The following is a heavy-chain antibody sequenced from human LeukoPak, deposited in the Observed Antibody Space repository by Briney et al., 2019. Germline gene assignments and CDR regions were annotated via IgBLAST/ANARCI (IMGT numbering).Heavy chain of an antibody. V-gene: IGHV3-7*01. CDR2: IKQDGSEK. Sequence: GGSLRLSCAASGFTFSSYWMSWVRQAPGKGLEWVANIKQDGSEKYYVDSVKGRFTISRDNAKNSLYLQMNSLRAEDTAVYYCARDSVVVPAAINHYYYGMDVWGQGTTVTVSS. D-gene: IGHD2-2*02. CDR3: ARDSVVVPAAINHYYYGMDV. CDR1: GFTFSSYW. J-gene: IGHJ6*02.